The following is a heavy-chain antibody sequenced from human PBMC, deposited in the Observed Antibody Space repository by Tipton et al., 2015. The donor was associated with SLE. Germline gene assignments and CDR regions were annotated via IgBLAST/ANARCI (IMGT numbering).Heavy chain of an antibody. J-gene: IGHJ3*01. CDR3: ASFMSRELRQPLDVFFF. V-gene: IGHV3-53*01. D-gene: IGHD3-3*01. CDR1: GVSVSTNY. CDR2: IYSSGEYT. Sequence: QLVQSGGGLIQPGGSLRIACAASGVSVSTNYMSWARQAPGKGLEWVSVIYSSGEYTYYADSVKGRFTISRDDSKNTVYLQMNSLRAEDTAVYYCASFMSRELRQPLDVFFFWGRGTLVTVSS.